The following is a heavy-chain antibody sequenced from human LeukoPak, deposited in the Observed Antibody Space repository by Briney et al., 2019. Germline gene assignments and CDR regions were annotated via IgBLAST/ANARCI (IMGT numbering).Heavy chain of an antibody. J-gene: IGHJ3*02. V-gene: IGHV4-61*01. D-gene: IGHD3-22*01. CDR1: GGPVSSGSFY. CDR2: IYYSGST. Sequence: SETLSLTCTVSGGPVSSGSFYWSWIRQPPGKGLEWIGYIYYSGSTNYNPPLKSRVTISVDTSKNQFSLKLSSVTAADTAAYYCARSSYYDSSGYYSCRAVEIWGQGTMVTVSP. CDR3: ARSSYYDSSGYYSCRAVEI.